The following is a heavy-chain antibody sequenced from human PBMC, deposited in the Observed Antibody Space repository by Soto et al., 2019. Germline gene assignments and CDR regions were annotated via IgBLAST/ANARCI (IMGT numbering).Heavy chain of an antibody. CDR1: RDSINGLS. D-gene: IGHD3-9*01. Sequence: SETLSLTCTVSRDSINGLSWTWIRQTAGTGLEWIGRISSSGETNYNPSLTGRVIMSLDTSKNQFSLKLTSVTAADTAVYYCARASQCTSYFDCFAWLDYWGQGALVTVSS. CDR3: ARASQCTSYFDCFAWLDY. CDR2: ISSSGET. V-gene: IGHV4-4*07. J-gene: IGHJ4*02.